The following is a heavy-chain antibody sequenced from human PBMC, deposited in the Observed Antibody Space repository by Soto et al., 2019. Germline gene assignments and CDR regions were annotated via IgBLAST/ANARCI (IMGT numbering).Heavy chain of an antibody. J-gene: IGHJ4*02. Sequence: EVQLVESGGGLVQAGGSLRLSCAGSGFTFSNYWMNWVRQAPGKGLEWVAYMSRDGSEKSYVDSVKGRFTISRDNAKNSLFLQMDSRRVEDTAVYYCARGFGAGYYGGPDYWGQGTLVTVSS. CDR3: ARGFGAGYYGGPDY. CDR1: GFTFSNYW. V-gene: IGHV3-7*01. D-gene: IGHD3-3*01. CDR2: MSRDGSEK.